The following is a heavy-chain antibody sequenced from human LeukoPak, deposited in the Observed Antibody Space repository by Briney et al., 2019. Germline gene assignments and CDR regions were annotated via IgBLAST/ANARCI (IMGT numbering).Heavy chain of an antibody. CDR1: GFTFNNYA. D-gene: IGHD3-16*02. CDR3: ARDWFTRLRELSPDRAFDY. V-gene: IGHV3-23*01. Sequence: TGGSLRLSCAASGFTFNNYAMSWVRQAPGKGLEWVSAISGSDAGTYYADSVKGRFTISRDNAKNSLYLQMNSLRAEDTALYYCARDWFTRLRELSPDRAFDYWGQGTLVTVSS. CDR2: ISGSDAGT. J-gene: IGHJ4*02.